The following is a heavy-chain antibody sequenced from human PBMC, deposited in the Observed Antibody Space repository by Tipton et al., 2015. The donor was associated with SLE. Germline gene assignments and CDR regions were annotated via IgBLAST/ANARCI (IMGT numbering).Heavy chain of an antibody. Sequence: TLSLTCTVSGGSISSHYWSWIRQPPGKGLEWIGYIYHSGSTYYNPSLKSRVTISVDTSKNQFSLKLSSVTAADTAVYYCARDGGYSYGYHYRGQGTLVTVSS. CDR1: GGSISSHY. D-gene: IGHD5-18*01. CDR3: ARDGGYSYGYHY. J-gene: IGHJ4*02. V-gene: IGHV4-59*11. CDR2: IYHSGST.